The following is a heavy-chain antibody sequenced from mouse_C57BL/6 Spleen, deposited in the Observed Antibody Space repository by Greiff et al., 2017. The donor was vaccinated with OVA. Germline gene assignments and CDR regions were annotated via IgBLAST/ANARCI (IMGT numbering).Heavy chain of an antibody. D-gene: IGHD4-1*01. CDR1: GYSITSGYY. CDR2: ISYDGSN. Sequence: VQLKESGPGLVKPSQSLSLTCSVTGYSITSGYYWNWIRQFPGNKLEWMGYISYDGSNNYNPSLKNRISITRDTSKNQFFLKLNSVTTEDTATYYCARALTGIGLDYWGQGTTLTVSS. CDR3: ARALTGIGLDY. J-gene: IGHJ2*01. V-gene: IGHV3-6*01.